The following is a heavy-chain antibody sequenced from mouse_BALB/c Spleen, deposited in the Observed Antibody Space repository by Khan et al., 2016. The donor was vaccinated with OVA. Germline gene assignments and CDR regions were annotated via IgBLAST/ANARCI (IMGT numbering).Heavy chain of an antibody. J-gene: IGHJ2*01. CDR1: GFTFSSYG. CDR2: ISGDSSTI. CDR3: ATSYYYGYYFDY. V-gene: IGHV5-17*02. Sequence: EVELVESGGGLVQPGGSRKLSCAASGFTFSSYGMHWVRQAPEKGLEWVAYISGDSSTIYYADTVQGRFTISRDNPKNTLFLQMTSLMSEDTAMYYCATSYYYGYYFDYWGAGTTLTVSS. D-gene: IGHD1-1*01.